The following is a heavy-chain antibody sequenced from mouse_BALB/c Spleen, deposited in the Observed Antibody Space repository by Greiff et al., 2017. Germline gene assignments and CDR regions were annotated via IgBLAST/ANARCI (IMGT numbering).Heavy chain of an antibody. J-gene: IGHJ3*01. CDR2: INPGSGGT. V-gene: IGHV1-54*01. CDR1: GYAFTNYL. Sequence: QVQLQQSGAELVRPGTSVKVSCKASGYAFTNYLLEWVKQRPGQGLEWIGVINPGSGGTNYNEKFKGKATLTADKSSSTAYMQLSSLTSDDSAVYFCARGTTATWFAYWGQGTLVTVSA. CDR3: ARGTTATWFAY. D-gene: IGHD1-2*01.